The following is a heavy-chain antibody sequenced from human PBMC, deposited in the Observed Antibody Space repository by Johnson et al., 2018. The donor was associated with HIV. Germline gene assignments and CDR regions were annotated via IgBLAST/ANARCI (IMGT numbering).Heavy chain of an antibody. Sequence: VQLVESGGGLVQPGGSLRLSCAASGFTVSSNYMSWVRQAPGKGLEWVANIKQDGSEKYYADSVKGRFTISRDKSKKTLYLQMNGLRVEDTAVYYCAKCIWGSSLIDVFDMWGRGTTVIVSS. J-gene: IGHJ3*02. CDR3: AKCIWGSSLIDVFDM. D-gene: IGHD3-16*01. V-gene: IGHV3-7*01. CDR2: IKQDGSEK. CDR1: GFTVSSNY.